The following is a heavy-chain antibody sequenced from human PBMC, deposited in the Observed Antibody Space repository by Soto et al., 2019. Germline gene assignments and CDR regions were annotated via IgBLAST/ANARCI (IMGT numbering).Heavy chain of an antibody. CDR1: GYSFAGYW. J-gene: IGHJ4*02. D-gene: IGHD3-22*01. CDR3: ARQIYDSDTGPNFQYYFDS. CDR2: IDPSDSQT. Sequence: GESLKISCKGSGYSFAGYWITWVRQKPGKGLEWMGRIDPSDSQTYYSPSFRGHVTISVTKSITTVFLQWSSLRASDIAMYYCARQIYDSDTGPNFQYYFDSWGQGTPVTVSS. V-gene: IGHV5-10-1*01.